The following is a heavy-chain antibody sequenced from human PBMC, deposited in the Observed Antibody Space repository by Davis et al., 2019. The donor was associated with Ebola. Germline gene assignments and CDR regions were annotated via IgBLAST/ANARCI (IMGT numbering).Heavy chain of an antibody. CDR3: AGYSYGQGAFDI. D-gene: IGHD5-18*01. J-gene: IGHJ3*02. CDR2: INHSGNT. CDR1: GFTFGDYA. Sequence: ESLKISCTASGFTFGDYAMSWIRQPPGKGLEWIGEINHSGNTNYNPSLKSRVTISVDTSKNQFSLKLSSVTAADTAVYYCAGYSYGQGAFDIWGQGTMVTVSS. V-gene: IGHV4-34*08.